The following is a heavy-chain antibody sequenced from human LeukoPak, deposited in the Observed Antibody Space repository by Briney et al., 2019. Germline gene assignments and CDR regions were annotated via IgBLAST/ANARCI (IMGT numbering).Heavy chain of an antibody. V-gene: IGHV3-30*01. D-gene: IGHD6-25*01. CDR3: ARDASGYGGYYFDY. Sequence: PGGSLRLSCAASGFTFSSYAMRWVRQAPGKGLEWVAVISYDGSNKYYADSVKGRFTISRDNSKNTLYLQMNSLRAEDTAVYYCARDASGYGGYYFDYWGQGTLVTVSS. CDR1: GFTFSSYA. CDR2: ISYDGSNK. J-gene: IGHJ4*02.